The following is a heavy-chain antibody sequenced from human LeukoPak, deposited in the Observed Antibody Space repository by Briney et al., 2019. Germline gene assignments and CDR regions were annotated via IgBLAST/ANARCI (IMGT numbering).Heavy chain of an antibody. CDR1: GFTFSNYL. V-gene: IGHV3-23*01. CDR2: ISHSGSSI. Sequence: GGSLRLSCVASGFTFSNYLMNRVRQAPGKGPEWVSGISHSGSSIYYADSVKGRFTISRDNSKNTLYLQMDRLRVEDTAVYYCAMALDYWGQGTLVTVSS. J-gene: IGHJ4*02. CDR3: AMALDY.